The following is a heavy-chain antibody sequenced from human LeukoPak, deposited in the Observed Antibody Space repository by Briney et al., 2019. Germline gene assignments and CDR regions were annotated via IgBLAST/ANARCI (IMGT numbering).Heavy chain of an antibody. Sequence: PSETLSLTCTVSGGSISSGGYYWSWIRQHPGKGLEWIGYIYHSGSTYYNPPLKSRSTISVDTSKNQFSLKLSSVTAADTAVYFCARDATASTGAGVDPWGQGTLVTVSS. CDR1: GGSISSGGYY. D-gene: IGHD6-13*01. CDR2: IYHSGST. J-gene: IGHJ5*02. CDR3: ARDATASTGAGVDP. V-gene: IGHV4-31*03.